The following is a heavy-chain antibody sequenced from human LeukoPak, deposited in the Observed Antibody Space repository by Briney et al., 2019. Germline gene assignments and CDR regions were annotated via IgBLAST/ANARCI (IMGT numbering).Heavy chain of an antibody. Sequence: GGSLRLSCAASGFTFSSYGMHWVRQAPGKGLEWVAVISYDGSNKYYADSVKGRFTISRDNSKSTLYLQMNSLRAEDTAVYYCAKDGDKDLDHWGQGTLVTVSS. D-gene: IGHD2-15*01. CDR3: AKDGDKDLDH. CDR1: GFTFSSYG. J-gene: IGHJ5*02. V-gene: IGHV3-30*18. CDR2: ISYDGSNK.